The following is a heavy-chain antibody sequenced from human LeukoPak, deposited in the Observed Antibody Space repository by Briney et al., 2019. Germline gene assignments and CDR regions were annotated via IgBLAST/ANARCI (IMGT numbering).Heavy chain of an antibody. CDR1: GFTFSDYY. J-gene: IGHJ6*03. V-gene: IGHV3-30*03. CDR3: ARPPKDYYYYYYMDV. Sequence: GGSLRLSCAASGFTFSDYYMSWIRQAPGKGLEWVAVISYDGSYKYYADSVKGRFTISRDNSKNTLYLQMNSLGAEDTAVFYCARPPKDYYYYYYMDVWGKGTTVTVSS. CDR2: ISYDGSYK.